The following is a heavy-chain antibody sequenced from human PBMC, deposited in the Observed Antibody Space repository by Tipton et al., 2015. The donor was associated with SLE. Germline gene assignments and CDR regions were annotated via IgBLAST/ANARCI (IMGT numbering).Heavy chain of an antibody. CDR1: GYSISSGYH. V-gene: IGHV4-38-2*02. D-gene: IGHD4-23*01. J-gene: IGHJ3*02. Sequence: TLSLTCAVSGYSISSGYHWVWIRQPPGKGLEWIGSIYHSGSTYYNPSLKSRVTISVDTSKNQFSLKLSSVTAADTAGYYCAREDRQAQEPGGAFDIWGQGTMVTVSS. CDR2: IYHSGST. CDR3: AREDRQAQEPGGAFDI.